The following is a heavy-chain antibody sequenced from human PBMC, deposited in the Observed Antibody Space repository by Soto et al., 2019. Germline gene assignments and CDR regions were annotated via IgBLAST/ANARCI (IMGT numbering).Heavy chain of an antibody. CDR2: IYPGDSDS. CDR3: ARWLIWFAASAMAV. V-gene: IGHV5-51*01. CDR1: GCSCTSYW. J-gene: IGHJ6*02. Sequence: RESRRICCKGSGCSCTSYWIGWVRQMPGKGLEWMGIIYPGDSDSRYSPSFQGQGTISADKSISTGYLQWSSRKASDTAMYYCARWLIWFAASAMAVSGQATTLTGS. D-gene: IGHD3-10*01.